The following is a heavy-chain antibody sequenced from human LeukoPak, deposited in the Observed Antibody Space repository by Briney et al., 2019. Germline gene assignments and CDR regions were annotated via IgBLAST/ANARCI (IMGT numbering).Heavy chain of an antibody. V-gene: IGHV4-59*01. D-gene: IGHD6-25*01. CDR1: GGSISPYY. CDR2: IFYSGTT. Sequence: PSETLSLTCTVSGGSISPYYWSWLRQPPGRGLEWIGYIFYSGTTTYNPSLKSRVTISLDSSKNQFFLRLTSMTAADTAMYYCARAETLAAIYFDFWGLGTLVTVSS. J-gene: IGHJ4*02. CDR3: ARAETLAAIYFDF.